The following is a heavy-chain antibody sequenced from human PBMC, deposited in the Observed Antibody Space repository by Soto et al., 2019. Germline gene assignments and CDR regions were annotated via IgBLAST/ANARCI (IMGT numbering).Heavy chain of an antibody. V-gene: IGHV1-69*13. D-gene: IGHD3-10*01. CDR3: AREILRVRGAQGVYYYYGMDV. CDR1: GGTFSSYA. Sequence: SVKVSCKASGGTFSSYAISWVRQAPGQGLEWMGGIIPIFGTANYAQKFQGRVTITADESTSTAYMELSSLRSEDTAVYYCAREILRVRGAQGVYYYYGMDVWGQGTTVTVSS. CDR2: IIPIFGTA. J-gene: IGHJ6*02.